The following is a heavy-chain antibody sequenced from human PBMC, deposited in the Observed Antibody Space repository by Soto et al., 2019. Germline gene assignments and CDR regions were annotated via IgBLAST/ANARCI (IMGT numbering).Heavy chain of an antibody. CDR2: ISYDGSNK. CDR1: GFTFSSYG. V-gene: IGHV3-30*18. Sequence: QVQLVESGGGVVQPGRSLRLSCAASGFTFSSYGMHWVRQAPGKGLEWVAVISYDGSNKYYADSVKGRFTISRDNSKNTLYLQMNSLRAEDTAVYYCAKARRRGYSYGYGYWGQGTLVTVSS. J-gene: IGHJ4*02. CDR3: AKARRRGYSYGYGY. D-gene: IGHD5-18*01.